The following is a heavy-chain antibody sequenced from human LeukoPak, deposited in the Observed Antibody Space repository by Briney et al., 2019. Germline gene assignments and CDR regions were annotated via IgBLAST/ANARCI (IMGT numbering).Heavy chain of an antibody. J-gene: IGHJ4*02. CDR1: GFALSKIS. D-gene: IGHD3-22*01. V-gene: IGHV1-24*01. CDR2: VGHEDGTT. Sequence: ASVKVSCKVSGFALSKISIDWVRQAPGKGLEWMGTVGHEDGTTIHTQKFQGRFNMTVDTATDTAYMEMSSLMSEDTAMYYCATGAIVFDFWGQGTLVTVSS. CDR3: ATGAIVFDF.